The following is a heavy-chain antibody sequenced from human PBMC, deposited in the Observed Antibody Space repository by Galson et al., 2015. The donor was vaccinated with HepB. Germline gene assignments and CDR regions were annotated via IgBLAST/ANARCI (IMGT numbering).Heavy chain of an antibody. CDR3: AREDIPLAERGMDV. Sequence: SVKVSCKASGYTFTNYYLHWVRQAPGQGLEWMGLINPSDGDTTYAQKFQGRLTVTKDPPTSTVHMELRSLNAEDTAVYYCAREDIPLAERGMDVWGQGTTVTVAS. J-gene: IGHJ6*02. D-gene: IGHD2-2*02. CDR1: GYTFTNYY. V-gene: IGHV1-46*01. CDR2: INPSDGDT.